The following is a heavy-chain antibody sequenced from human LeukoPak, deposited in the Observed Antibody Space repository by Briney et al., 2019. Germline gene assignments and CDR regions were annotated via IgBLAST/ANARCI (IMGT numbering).Heavy chain of an antibody. Sequence: PSETLSLTCTVSGGSISSYYWSWIRQPAGKGLEWIGRSYTSGSTNYNPSLKSRVTISVDASKNQFSLKLSSVTAADTGVYYCARTYDYIWGSFRSHSFDSWGQGTLVTVSS. J-gene: IGHJ4*02. D-gene: IGHD3-16*02. V-gene: IGHV4-4*07. CDR2: SYTSGST. CDR3: ARTYDYIWGSFRSHSFDS. CDR1: GGSISSYY.